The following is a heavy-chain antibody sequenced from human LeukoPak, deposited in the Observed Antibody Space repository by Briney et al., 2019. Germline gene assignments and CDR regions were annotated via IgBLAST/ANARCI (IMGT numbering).Heavy chain of an antibody. J-gene: IGHJ4*02. CDR1: GFTFNNYP. CDR2: IVYDGRFK. CDR3: ARDPRKGSPDYFDY. D-gene: IGHD3-10*01. Sequence: GTSLRLSCATSGFTFNNYPMHWVRQAPGKGLEWVAVIVYDGRFKFHSDSVKGRFTISRDDSENTLYLQMNSLRPEDTALYYCARDPRKGSPDYFDYWGQGTLVTVST. V-gene: IGHV3-30*04.